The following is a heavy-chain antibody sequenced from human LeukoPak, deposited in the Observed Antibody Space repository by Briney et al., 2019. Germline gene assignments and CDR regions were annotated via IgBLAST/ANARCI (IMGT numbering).Heavy chain of an antibody. CDR1: GFTFSSYA. D-gene: IGHD6-6*01. CDR3: ARLISTSSSRFSDY. CDR2: ISISGENT. J-gene: IGHJ4*02. V-gene: IGHV3-23*01. Sequence: GGSLRLSCAASGFTFSSYAMSWVRQAPGKGLEWFSAISISGENTYYADSVKGRFTISRDTSRNTLYLQMHSLRAEDTAVYYCARLISTSSSRFSDYWGQGTLVTVSS.